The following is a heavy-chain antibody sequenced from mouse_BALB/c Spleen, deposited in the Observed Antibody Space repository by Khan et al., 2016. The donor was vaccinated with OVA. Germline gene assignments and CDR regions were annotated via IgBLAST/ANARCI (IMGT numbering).Heavy chain of an antibody. CDR1: GFTFSSYV. V-gene: IGHV5-6-5*01. CDR3: AREAYRYDEYYFDY. D-gene: IGHD2-14*01. Sequence: EGEMGEDGGDLVKPGGSLKLSCAASGFTFSSYVMSWVRQTPEKRLEWVASISSGGSTYYPDSVKGRFTISRDNARNILYLQMSSLRSEDTAMYYCAREAYRYDEYYFDYWGQGTTLTVSS. J-gene: IGHJ2*01. CDR2: ISSGGST.